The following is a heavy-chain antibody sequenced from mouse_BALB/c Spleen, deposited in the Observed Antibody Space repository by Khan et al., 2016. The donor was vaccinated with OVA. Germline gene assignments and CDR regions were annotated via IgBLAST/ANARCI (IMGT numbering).Heavy chain of an antibody. CDR2: FFPNSGGS. CDR3: VRSGYGSFAY. Sequence: VQLQQSGPEVVKPGASVKISCKASGYTFTDYNMDWLKQRPGKSLEWIGYFFPNSGGSGYHPKFKTKATLTVAISYSTAYMDLRSLTSDDSAVYYCVRSGYGSFAYWGQGTLVTVSA. J-gene: IGHJ3*01. D-gene: IGHD1-2*01. CDR1: GYTFTDYN. V-gene: IGHV1S29*02.